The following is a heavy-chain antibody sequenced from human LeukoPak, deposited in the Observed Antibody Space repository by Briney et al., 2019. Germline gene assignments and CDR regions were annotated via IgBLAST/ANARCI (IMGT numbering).Heavy chain of an antibody. D-gene: IGHD2-21*02. Sequence: TSETLSLTCTVSGASISRSGLYWSWIRQHPGKGLEWIGYISASGSTYYNPSLKSRLIISVDTSKNQFSLKLSSVTAADTAVYYCARDLGDSRGYWGQGTLVTVSS. J-gene: IGHJ4*02. CDR3: ARDLGDSRGY. V-gene: IGHV4-31*03. CDR1: GASISRSGLY. CDR2: ISASGST.